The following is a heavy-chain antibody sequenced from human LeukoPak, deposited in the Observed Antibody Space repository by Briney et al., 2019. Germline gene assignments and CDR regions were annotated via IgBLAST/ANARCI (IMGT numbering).Heavy chain of an antibody. Sequence: ASVKVSCKASGGTFSSYAISWVRQAPGQGLEWMGRIIPILGIANYAQKFQGRVTITADKSTSTAYMELSSLRSEDTAVYYCARTDSHCVWGSYRLWGQGTLVTVSP. CDR2: IIPILGIA. CDR3: ARTDSHCVWGSYRL. V-gene: IGHV1-69*04. CDR1: GGTFSSYA. D-gene: IGHD3-16*02. J-gene: IGHJ4*02.